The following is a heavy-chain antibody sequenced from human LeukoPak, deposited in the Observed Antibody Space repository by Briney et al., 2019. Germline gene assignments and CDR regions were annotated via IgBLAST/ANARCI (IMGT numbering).Heavy chain of an antibody. CDR1: GFTFSSYW. J-gene: IGHJ5*02. D-gene: IGHD6-19*01. V-gene: IGHV3-7*01. Sequence: GVSLRLSCAASGFTFSSYWMSWVRQAPGKGLEWVANIKKDGTEKKYVDSVKGRFTISRDNAKNSLYLQMNSLRAEDTALYYCAREGGSGWYSGWFDPWGQGTLVTVSS. CDR3: AREGGSGWYSGWFDP. CDR2: IKKDGTEK.